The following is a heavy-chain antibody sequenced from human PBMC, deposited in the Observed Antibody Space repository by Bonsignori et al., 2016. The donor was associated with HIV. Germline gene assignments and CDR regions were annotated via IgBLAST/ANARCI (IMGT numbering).Heavy chain of an antibody. CDR2: ISIRGDKT. CDR3: ANEEVPNDY. Sequence: EVQLVESGGGLVQPGGSLRLSCEVSGFPFSDHAMSXVRQFPGKGLEWVSGISIRGDKTFYADSVKGRFSISRDNARSTVFLDMNSLRVEDTAVYYCANEEVPNDYWGQGTLVTVAS. CDR1: GFPFSDHA. J-gene: IGHJ4*02. V-gene: IGHV3-23*04.